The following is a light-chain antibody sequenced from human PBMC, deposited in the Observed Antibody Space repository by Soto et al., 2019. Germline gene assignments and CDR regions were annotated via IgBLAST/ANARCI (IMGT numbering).Light chain of an antibody. CDR2: QDN. Sequence: SYELAQPPSVSVSPGQTAIITCSGDKLGDKYACWYQQKPGQSPVLVIYQDNKRPSGIPERFSGSNSGNTAALTISGTQAMDEADYYCQTWDSGTAVFGGGTKVTVL. V-gene: IGLV3-1*01. J-gene: IGLJ2*01. CDR1: KLGDKY. CDR3: QTWDSGTAV.